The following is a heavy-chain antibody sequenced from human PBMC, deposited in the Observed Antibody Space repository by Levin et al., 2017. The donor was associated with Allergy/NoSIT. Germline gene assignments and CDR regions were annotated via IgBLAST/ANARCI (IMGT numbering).Heavy chain of an antibody. CDR3: AMPRRVALRLDAFDI. V-gene: IGHV5-51*01. Sequence: GESLKISCKASGYSFTSYWIGWVRQMPGKGLEWMGIIYPSDSDTRYSPFFQGQVTISADKSISTAYLQCSSLEASATAMSYCAMPRRVALRLDAFDIWGQGTRVSVSS. CDR2: IYPSDSDT. J-gene: IGHJ3*02. CDR1: GYSFTSYW. D-gene: IGHD2-15*01.